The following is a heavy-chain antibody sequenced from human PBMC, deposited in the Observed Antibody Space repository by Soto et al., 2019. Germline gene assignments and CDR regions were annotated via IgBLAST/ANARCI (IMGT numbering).Heavy chain of an antibody. CDR2: ISYDGSNK. J-gene: IGHJ6*02. Sequence: QSGGSLRLSCAASGFTFSSYGMHWVRQAPGKGLEWVAVISYDGSNKYYADSVKGRFTISRDNSKSTLFLQMNSLRAEDTAVYYCAKDSLVAARYYYGMDVWGQGTTVTVSS. D-gene: IGHD6-6*01. V-gene: IGHV3-30*18. CDR3: AKDSLVAARYYYGMDV. CDR1: GFTFSSYG.